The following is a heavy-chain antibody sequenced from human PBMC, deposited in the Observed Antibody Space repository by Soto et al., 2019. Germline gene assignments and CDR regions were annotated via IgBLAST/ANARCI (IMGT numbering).Heavy chain of an antibody. CDR3: ARPHDHSNTFYYYFDS. CDR2: MFHGGST. Sequence: QVQLQQWGAGLLKPSETLSLTCAVYGGSLSGYYWSWIRQPPGKGLEWIGEMFHGGSTNYSPSLKSRVTISVDTSKNQFSLELSSVTAADTAVYYCARPHDHSNTFYYYFDSWGQGTLVTVSS. D-gene: IGHD2-2*01. V-gene: IGHV4-34*12. CDR1: GGSLSGYY. J-gene: IGHJ4*02.